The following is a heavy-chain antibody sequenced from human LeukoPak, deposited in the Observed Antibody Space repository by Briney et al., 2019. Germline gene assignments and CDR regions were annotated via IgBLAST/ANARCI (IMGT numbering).Heavy chain of an antibody. Sequence: HPGGSLRLSCAASRFTLSNYWMSWVRQAPGKGLEWVANIKQDGSETYYVDSVKGRFTISRDNAKNSLSLQMNSLRAEDTAVYYCARQRGSGCLDYWGQGTLVTVSS. CDR2: IKQDGSET. V-gene: IGHV3-7*01. J-gene: IGHJ4*02. CDR3: ARQRGSGCLDY. D-gene: IGHD6-19*01. CDR1: RFTLSNYW.